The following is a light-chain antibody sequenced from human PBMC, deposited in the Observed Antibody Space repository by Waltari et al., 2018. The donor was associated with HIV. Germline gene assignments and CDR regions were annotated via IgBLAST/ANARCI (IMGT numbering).Light chain of an antibody. J-gene: IGLJ2*01. CDR2: DGS. V-gene: IGLV2-14*01. CDR1: SSDVGGYNY. Sequence: QSALTQPASVSGSPGQSTTISCTGTSSDVGGYNYVSWYQQYAGKAPKLMIYDGSNRPSGVSNRFSGSKSGNTASLTISGLQAEDEADYYCSSYTSSSTLVFGGGTKLTVL. CDR3: SSYTSSSTLV.